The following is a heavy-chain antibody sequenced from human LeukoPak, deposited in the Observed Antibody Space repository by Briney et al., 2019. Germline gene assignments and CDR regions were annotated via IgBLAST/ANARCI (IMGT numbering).Heavy chain of an antibody. J-gene: IGHJ4*02. V-gene: IGHV3-23*01. D-gene: IGHD6-25*01. CDR1: GFTFSSYA. CDR2: ISASGGST. Sequence: GGSLRLSCAASGFTFSSYAMSWVRQAPGQGLEWVSAISASGGSTYYADSVKGRFTISRDTSQNTLYLQMNRLRAEDTAVYYCAKKRSGWLNDYWGQGTLVTVSS. CDR3: AKKRSGWLNDY.